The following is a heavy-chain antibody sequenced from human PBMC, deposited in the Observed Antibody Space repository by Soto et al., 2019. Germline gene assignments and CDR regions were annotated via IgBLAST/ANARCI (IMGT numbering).Heavy chain of an antibody. CDR3: AREHCSSTSCLNVFAY. Sequence: GGSLRLSCAASGFTFSSYSMNWVRQAPGKGLEWVSYISSSSSTIYYADSVKGRFTISRDNAKNSLYLQMNSLRAEDTAVYYCAREHCSSTSCLNVFAYWGQGTLVTVSS. CDR2: ISSSSSTI. CDR1: GFTFSSYS. V-gene: IGHV3-48*01. J-gene: IGHJ4*02. D-gene: IGHD2-2*01.